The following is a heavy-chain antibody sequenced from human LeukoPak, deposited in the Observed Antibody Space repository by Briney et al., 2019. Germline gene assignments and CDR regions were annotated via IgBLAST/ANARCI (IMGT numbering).Heavy chain of an antibody. CDR1: GGSFSGYY. Sequence: SETLSLTCAVYGGSFSGYYWSWIRQPPGKGLEWIGEINHSGSTNYNPSLKSRVTISVDTSKNLFSLKLSSVTAADTAVYYCAREGRDGYDYWGQGTLVTVSS. V-gene: IGHV4-34*01. CDR3: AREGRDGYDY. D-gene: IGHD5-24*01. J-gene: IGHJ4*02. CDR2: INHSGST.